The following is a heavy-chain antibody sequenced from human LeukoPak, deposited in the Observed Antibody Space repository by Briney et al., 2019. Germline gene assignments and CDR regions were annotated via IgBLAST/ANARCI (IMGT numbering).Heavy chain of an antibody. CDR1: GCIFSNFC. CDR2: IRYDGTNK. J-gene: IGHJ4*02. Sequence: PGGSLRLSCAASGCIFSNFCMDWVRQAPGKGLEWVTFIRYDGTNKYYADSVKGRFTISRDNSKNTLYLQMNSLRLEDTAVYYCAKVEMSTSPGGIDYWGQGTLVTVSS. V-gene: IGHV3-30*02. CDR3: AKVEMSTSPGGIDY. D-gene: IGHD5-24*01.